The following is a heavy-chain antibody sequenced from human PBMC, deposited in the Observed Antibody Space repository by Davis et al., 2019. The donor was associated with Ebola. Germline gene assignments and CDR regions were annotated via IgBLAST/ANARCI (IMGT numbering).Heavy chain of an antibody. CDR2: ISGSSGTL. Sequence: GESLKISCSASGFSFSSYNMNWVRQAPGKGLEWISFISGSSGTLSYADSVRGRFTISRDNDKNSVYLQMNSLRDEDTAIYYCARIVPDWYDSSGYSRNGRFDFWGQGTLVTVSS. J-gene: IGHJ4*02. CDR1: GFSFSSYN. V-gene: IGHV3-48*02. CDR3: ARIVPDWYDSSGYSRNGRFDF. D-gene: IGHD3-22*01.